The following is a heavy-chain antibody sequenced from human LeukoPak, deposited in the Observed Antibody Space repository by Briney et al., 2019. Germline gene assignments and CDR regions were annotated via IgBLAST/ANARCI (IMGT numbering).Heavy chain of an antibody. CDR2: ITPLFGTA. V-gene: IGHV1-69*13. Sequence: GASVKVSCKASGGTFSKYTISWVRQRPGQGLEWMGGITPLFGTANYAQKFQGRVTITADESASTAYMELSSLRSEDTAVYYCARTAARRFDYWGQGTLVTVSS. D-gene: IGHD6-6*01. CDR3: ARTAARRFDY. J-gene: IGHJ4*02. CDR1: GGTFSKYT.